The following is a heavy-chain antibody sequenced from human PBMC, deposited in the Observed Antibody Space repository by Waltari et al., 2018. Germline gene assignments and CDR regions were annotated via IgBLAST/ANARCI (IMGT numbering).Heavy chain of an antibody. J-gene: IGHJ4*02. Sequence: QVKLQESGPGLVQPSGTLSLTCAVSGEPVTNSYWGSWVRQSRGRGLEWIGQIHGRGITNYNPALESRVTVSLDTSNNHFSLRVTSATAADTAVYFCARDRGRGLYLESWGQGTLVTVSP. CDR3: ARDRGRGLYLES. D-gene: IGHD2-15*01. CDR2: IHGRGIT. V-gene: IGHV4-4*02. CDR1: GEPVTNSYW.